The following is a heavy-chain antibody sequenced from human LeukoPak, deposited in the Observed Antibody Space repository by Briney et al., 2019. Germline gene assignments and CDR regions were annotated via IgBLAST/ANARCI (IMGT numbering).Heavy chain of an antibody. Sequence: GGSLRLSCAASGFTFSSYTMNWVPQAPREGLESVSSISSSSIYIYYTDSVKGRFTISRDNAQNSLYLQMNSLRAEDTAVYYCARDAVAGARFDYWGQGTLVTVSS. J-gene: IGHJ4*02. D-gene: IGHD6-19*01. CDR2: ISSSSIYI. V-gene: IGHV3-21*01. CDR1: GFTFSSYT. CDR3: ARDAVAGARFDY.